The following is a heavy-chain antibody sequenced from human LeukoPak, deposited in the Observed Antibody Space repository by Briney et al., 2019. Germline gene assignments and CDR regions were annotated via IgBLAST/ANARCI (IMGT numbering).Heavy chain of an antibody. Sequence: SETLSLTCTVSGGSISSTDYYWGWIRQPPGKGLEWIGSIYYSGSTYYNPSLKSRLTISLDTSKNQFSLKLSSVTAADTAVYYCASYYMDVWGKGTTVTVSS. CDR1: GGSISSTDYY. CDR3: ASYYMDV. J-gene: IGHJ6*03. CDR2: IYYSGST. V-gene: IGHV4-39*07.